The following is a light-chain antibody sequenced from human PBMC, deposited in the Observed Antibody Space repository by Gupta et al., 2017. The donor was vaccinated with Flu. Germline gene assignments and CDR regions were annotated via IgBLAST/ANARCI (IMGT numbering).Light chain of an antibody. Sequence: SPGQTASITCSGDELGDKYASWYQQKPGQSPLLVIYQDTKRPSGIPERFSGSNSGNTATLTISGTQAMDEADYYCQAWDSSTVVFGGGTKLTVL. CDR1: ELGDKY. CDR3: QAWDSSTVV. CDR2: QDT. J-gene: IGLJ2*01. V-gene: IGLV3-1*01.